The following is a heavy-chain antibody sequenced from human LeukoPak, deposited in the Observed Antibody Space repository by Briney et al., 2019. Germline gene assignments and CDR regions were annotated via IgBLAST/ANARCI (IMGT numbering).Heavy chain of an antibody. CDR3: ATYRQVMLPFES. J-gene: IGHJ4*02. D-gene: IGHD5-18*01. CDR2: IFQGGGEI. Sequence: GGTLRLSCAASGFTFSSYGMSWVRQPPGKGLEWVSSIFQGGGEIHYADSVRGRFTISRDNSKNTLFLQMNSLRAEDTAIYYCATYRQVMLPFESWGRGTLVTVSS. V-gene: IGHV3-23*01. CDR1: GFTFSSYG.